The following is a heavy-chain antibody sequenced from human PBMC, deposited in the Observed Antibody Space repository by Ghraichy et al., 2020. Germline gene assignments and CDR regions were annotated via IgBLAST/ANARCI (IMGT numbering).Heavy chain of an antibody. V-gene: IGHV4-31*03. Sequence: LSLTCTVSGGSISSGGYYWSWVRQHPGKGLEWIGYIYYSGSTYYNPSLKSRVTISVDTSKNQFSLKLSSVTAADTAVYYCARDGGEGAFDIWGQGTMVTVSS. CDR2: IYYSGST. CDR3: ARDGGEGAFDI. D-gene: IGHD2-21*01. J-gene: IGHJ3*02. CDR1: GGSISSGGYY.